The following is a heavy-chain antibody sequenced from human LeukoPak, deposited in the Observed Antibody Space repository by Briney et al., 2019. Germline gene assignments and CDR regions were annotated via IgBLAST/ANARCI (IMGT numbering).Heavy chain of an antibody. V-gene: IGHV1-46*01. J-gene: IGHJ4*02. Sequence: ASVKVSCKASGYTFTSYYMHWVRQAPGQGLEWMGIINPSGGSTSYAQKFQGRVTMTRDTSTSTVYMELSSLRADDTAVYYCAKTFPYYDSSSRYFDYWGQGTLVTVSS. D-gene: IGHD3-22*01. CDR2: INPSGGST. CDR1: GYTFTSYY. CDR3: AKTFPYYDSSSRYFDY.